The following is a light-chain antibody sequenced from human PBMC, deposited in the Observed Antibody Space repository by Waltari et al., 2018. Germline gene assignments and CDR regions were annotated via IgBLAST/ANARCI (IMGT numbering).Light chain of an antibody. CDR1: QSFSTGY. CDR2: GAS. J-gene: IGKJ1*01. CDR3: QQYGSSPGT. Sequence: EIVLTQSPGTLSLSPGERATLPCRPSQSFSTGYLAWYQQKPGQAPRLLIYGASSRATGIPDRFSGSGSGTDFTLTISRLEPEDFAVYYCQQYGSSPGTFGQGTKVEIK. V-gene: IGKV3-20*01.